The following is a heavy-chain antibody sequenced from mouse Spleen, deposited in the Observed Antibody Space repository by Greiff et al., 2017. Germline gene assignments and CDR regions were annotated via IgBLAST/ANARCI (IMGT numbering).Heavy chain of an antibody. Sequence: EVQLQQSGAELVKPGASVKLSCTASGFNIKDTYMHWVKQRPEQGLEWIGRIDPANGNTKYDPKFQGKATITADTSSNTAYLQLSSLTSEDTAVYYCAELSPFDYWGQGTTLTVSS. CDR1: GFNIKDTY. V-gene: IGHV14-3*02. J-gene: IGHJ2*01. CDR3: AELSPFDY. CDR2: IDPANGNT. D-gene: IGHD4-1*01.